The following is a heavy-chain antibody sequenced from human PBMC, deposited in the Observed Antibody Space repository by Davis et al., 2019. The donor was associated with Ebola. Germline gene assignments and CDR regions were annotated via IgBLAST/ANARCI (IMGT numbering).Heavy chain of an antibody. CDR1: GFTFDDYA. Sequence: GGSLRLSCAASGFTFDDYAMHWVRQAPGKGLEWVSGISWNSGSIGYVDSVKGRFTISRDNAKNTLYLQMNSLRAEDTAVYYCAKHPGAMTTVVSWDFDYWGQGTLVTVSS. CDR2: ISWNSGSI. CDR3: AKHPGAMTTVVSWDFDY. V-gene: IGHV3-9*01. D-gene: IGHD4-23*01. J-gene: IGHJ4*02.